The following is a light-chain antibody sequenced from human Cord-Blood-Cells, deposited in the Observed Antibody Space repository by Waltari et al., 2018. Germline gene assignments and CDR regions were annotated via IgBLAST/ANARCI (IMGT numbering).Light chain of an antibody. CDR3: QQYYSTPWT. Sequence: DIVMTQSPDSLAVSLGERATINCKSSQSVLYSSNNKNYLAWYQKKPGQPPKLLIYWASTRESGVPDRFSGSGSGTDFTLPISSLQAEDVAVYYCQQYYSTPWTFGQGTKVEIK. V-gene: IGKV4-1*01. J-gene: IGKJ1*01. CDR1: QSVLYSSNNKNY. CDR2: WAS.